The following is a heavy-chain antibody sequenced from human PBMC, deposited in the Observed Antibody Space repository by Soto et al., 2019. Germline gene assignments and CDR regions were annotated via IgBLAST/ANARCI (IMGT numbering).Heavy chain of an antibody. Sequence: AGGSLRLSCAASGFTVSTNYMSWVRQAPGKGLEWVSVIYNGDLTYYADSVRGRFTISRDNSKNTLYLQMNNLRVEDTAVYYCARVAAPGYFDYWGQGTLVTVSS. CDR2: IYNGDLT. CDR3: ARVAAPGYFDY. CDR1: GFTVSTNY. V-gene: IGHV3-66*01. J-gene: IGHJ4*02. D-gene: IGHD6-13*01.